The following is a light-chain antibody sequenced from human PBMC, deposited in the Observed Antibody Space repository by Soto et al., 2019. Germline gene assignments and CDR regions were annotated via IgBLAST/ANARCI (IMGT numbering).Light chain of an antibody. J-gene: IGLJ1*01. V-gene: IGLV2-14*01. Sequence: QSALTQPASVSGSPGQSITISCTGTTNDVGGYNYVSWYQQHLGKAPKLLIFEVSSRPSGVSNRFSGSKSGNTASLTISALQAEDEADYFCNSYSSSTSLPYVFGTGTQLTVL. CDR2: EVS. CDR3: NSYSSSTSLPYV. CDR1: TNDVGGYNY.